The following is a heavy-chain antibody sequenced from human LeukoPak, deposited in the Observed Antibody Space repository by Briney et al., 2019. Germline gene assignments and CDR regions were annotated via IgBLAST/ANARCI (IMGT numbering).Heavy chain of an antibody. J-gene: IGHJ3*02. Sequence: ASVKVSCKASGYTFTSYGISWVRQAPGQGLEWMGWISAYNGNTNYAQKLQGRLTMTTDTSTRTAYMELRSLRSDDTAVYYCARDFTTYYDILTGYPHDASDIWGQGTMVTVSS. CDR3: ARDFTTYYDILTGYPHDASDI. CDR2: ISAYNGNT. CDR1: GYTFTSYG. V-gene: IGHV1-18*01. D-gene: IGHD3-9*01.